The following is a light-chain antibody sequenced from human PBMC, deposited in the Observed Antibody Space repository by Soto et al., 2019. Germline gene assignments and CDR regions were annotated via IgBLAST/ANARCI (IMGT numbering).Light chain of an antibody. Sequence: DIVMTQSPLSLSVTPGQPASISCKSGQSLLHTDGKTYLHWYMQKAGQPPQLLIYEVSNRFAGVPDRFSGSGSGTDFTLKISRVEADDVGVYYCMQSIEVPRSFGPGTRVDMK. CDR3: MQSIEVPRS. CDR1: QSLLHTDGKTY. J-gene: IGKJ3*01. V-gene: IGKV2D-29*01. CDR2: EVS.